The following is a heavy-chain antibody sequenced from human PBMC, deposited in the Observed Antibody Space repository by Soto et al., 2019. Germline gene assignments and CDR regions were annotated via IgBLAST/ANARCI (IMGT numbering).Heavy chain of an antibody. V-gene: IGHV4-30-2*01. Sequence: PSETLSLTCAVSGGSISSGGYSWSWIRQPPGKGLEWIGYIYHSGSTYYNPSLKSRVTISVDRSKNQFSLKLSSVTATDTAVYYCARDHVVRGVFDYWGQGTLVTVSS. CDR3: ARDHVVRGVFDY. D-gene: IGHD3-10*01. CDR1: GGSISSGGYS. J-gene: IGHJ4*02. CDR2: IYHSGST.